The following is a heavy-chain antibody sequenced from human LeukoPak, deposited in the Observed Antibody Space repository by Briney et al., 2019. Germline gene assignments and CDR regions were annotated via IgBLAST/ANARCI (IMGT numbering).Heavy chain of an antibody. V-gene: IGHV1-18*01. CDR3: ARVNIVVVRGDNWFDP. Sequence: VAPVKVSCKASGYTFTSYGISWVRQAPGQGLEWMGWISAYNGNTNYAQKLQGRVTMTTDTSTSTAYMELRSLRSGDTAVYYCARVNIVVVRGDNWFDPWGQGTLVTVSS. D-gene: IGHD2-2*01. CDR1: GYTFTSYG. J-gene: IGHJ5*02. CDR2: ISAYNGNT.